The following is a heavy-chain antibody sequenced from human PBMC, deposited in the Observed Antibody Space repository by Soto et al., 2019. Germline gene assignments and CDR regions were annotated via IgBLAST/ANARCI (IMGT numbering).Heavy chain of an antibody. CDR2: NSYSGST. V-gene: IGHV4-59*08. CDR3: ARHGRRYPLAY. CDR1: GGSTSSYY. D-gene: IGHD1-26*01. J-gene: IGHJ4*02. Sequence: SETLSLTCTVTGGSTSSYYWSWLRQPPGKGLEWIGYNSYSGSTDYNPSLKSRVTISVDTSKNQFSLKLSSATAADTAVYYCARHGRRYPLAYWGQGTLVTVSS.